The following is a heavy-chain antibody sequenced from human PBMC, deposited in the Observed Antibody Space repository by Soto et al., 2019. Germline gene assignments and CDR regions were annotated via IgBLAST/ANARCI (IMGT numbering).Heavy chain of an antibody. V-gene: IGHV1-69*02. Sequence: QVQLVQSGAEVKKPGSSVKVSCKASGGTFSSYTISWVRQAPGQGLEWMGRIIPILGIANYAQKFQGRVTIPADKSTSTAYMELSSLRSEDTAVYYCARAPDYYDILTGSSPYFDYWGQGTLVTVSS. CDR3: ARAPDYYDILTGSSPYFDY. CDR2: IIPILGIA. J-gene: IGHJ4*02. D-gene: IGHD3-9*01. CDR1: GGTFSSYT.